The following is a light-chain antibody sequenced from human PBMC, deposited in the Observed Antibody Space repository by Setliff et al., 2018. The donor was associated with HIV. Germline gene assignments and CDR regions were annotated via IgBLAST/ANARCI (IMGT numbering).Light chain of an antibody. Sequence: QSALAQPASVSGSPGQSITISCTGTSSDVGAYNYVSWYQQHPGKAPKLMIYDVSKRPSGVSNRFSGSKSGNTASLTISGLQAEDEADYYCCSYAGSSTYVFGTGDQGHRP. CDR3: CSYAGSSTYV. V-gene: IGLV2-14*01. J-gene: IGLJ1*01. CDR1: SSDVGAYNY. CDR2: DVS.